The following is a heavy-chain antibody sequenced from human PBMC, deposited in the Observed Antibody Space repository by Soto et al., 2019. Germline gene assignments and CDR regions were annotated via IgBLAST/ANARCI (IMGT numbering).Heavy chain of an antibody. Sequence: QVQLVESGGGLVKPGGSLRLSCAASGFTFSDYYMSWIRQAPGKGLEWVSYISSSGSTIYYADSVKGRFTISRDNAKNXXYLQMNSLRAADTAVYYCARDPSLLGEVAADGMDVWGQGTTVTVSS. J-gene: IGHJ6*02. D-gene: IGHD3-16*01. CDR1: GFTFSDYY. CDR3: ARDPSLLGEVAADGMDV. V-gene: IGHV3-11*01. CDR2: ISSSGSTI.